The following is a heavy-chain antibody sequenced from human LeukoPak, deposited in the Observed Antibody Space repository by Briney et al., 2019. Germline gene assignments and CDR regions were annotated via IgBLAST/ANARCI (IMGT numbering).Heavy chain of an antibody. CDR3: SVGSSGSPNGFDI. J-gene: IGHJ3*02. Sequence: GGSLRLSCAACRFSFSSYDMHWVRQATRKCLEWVSPIGTSGDTYYPGSVTGQLTISRENAKNSLYLQMNSLRVEDTAVFYFSVGSSGSPNGFDIWGKETRVSVS. D-gene: IGHD6-19*01. CDR1: RFSFSSYD. CDR2: IGTSGDT. V-gene: IGHV3-13*03.